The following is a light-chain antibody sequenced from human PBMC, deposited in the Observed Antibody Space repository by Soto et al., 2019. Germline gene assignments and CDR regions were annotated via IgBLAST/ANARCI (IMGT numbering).Light chain of an antibody. CDR1: SSDVGGYNY. CDR2: EVS. J-gene: IGLJ1*01. CDR3: SSYAGRNNWGV. Sequence: QSVLTQPPSASGSPGQSVTISCTGTSSDVGGYNYVSWYQQHPGKAPKLMIYEVSKRPSGVPDRFSGSKSGNTASLTVSGPQAEEEADYYCSSYAGRNNWGVFGTGTKVTVL. V-gene: IGLV2-8*01.